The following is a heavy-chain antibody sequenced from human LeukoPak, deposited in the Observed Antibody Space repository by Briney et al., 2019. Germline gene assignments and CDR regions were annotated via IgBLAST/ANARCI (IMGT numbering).Heavy chain of an antibody. V-gene: IGHV3-23*01. J-gene: IGHJ4*02. D-gene: IGHD2-21*01. CDR2: ISDTGNT. Sequence: GGPLRLSCAASGFTLSSYAMSWVRQAPGKGLEWVSAISDTGNTYHADSVKGRFTISRDSSKNTLFLQMNRLRPEDAAVYYCAKAPVTTCSGAYCYPFDYWGQGTLVTVSS. CDR1: GFTLSSYA. CDR3: AKAPVTTCSGAYCYPFDY.